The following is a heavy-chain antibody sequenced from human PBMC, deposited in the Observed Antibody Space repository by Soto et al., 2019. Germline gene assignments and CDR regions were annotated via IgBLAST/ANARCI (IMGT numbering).Heavy chain of an antibody. Sequence: QVQLQESGPGLVKPSQTLSLTCTVSGGSISSGDYYWSWIRQPPGKGLEWIGYIYYSGSTYYNPSLKSRVTISVDTSQNQFSLTLSSVTAADTAVYFCARDLFRGTKVEYWGQRTLVTVSS. D-gene: IGHD2-8*01. J-gene: IGHJ4*02. V-gene: IGHV4-30-4*01. CDR3: ARDLFRGTKVEY. CDR2: IYYSGST. CDR1: GGSISSGDYY.